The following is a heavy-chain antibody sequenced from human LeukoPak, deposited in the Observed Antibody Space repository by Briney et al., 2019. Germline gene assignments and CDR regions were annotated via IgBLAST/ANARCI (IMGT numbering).Heavy chain of an antibody. D-gene: IGHD2-15*01. CDR2: INHSGST. J-gene: IGHJ4*02. CDR3: ARGRGGSFDY. V-gene: IGHV4-34*01. CDR1: GASFSGYY. Sequence: SETLSLTCAVYGASFSGYYWSWIRQPPGKGLEWIGEINHSGSTNYNPSLKSRVTISVDTSKNQFSLKLSSVTAADTAVYYCARGRGGSFDYWGQGTLVTVSS.